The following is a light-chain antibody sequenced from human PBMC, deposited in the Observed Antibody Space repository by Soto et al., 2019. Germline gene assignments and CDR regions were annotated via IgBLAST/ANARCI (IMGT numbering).Light chain of an antibody. J-gene: IGKJ3*01. Sequence: EIGMTHSPATLSVSLGERATLSCRASQRVSSNLAWYQQKPGQAPRLLVYGASTRATGIPARFSGSGSGTEFTLTISSLQSEDSAVYYCQQYNNWPFTFGPGTKVDIK. CDR2: GAS. V-gene: IGKV3-15*01. CDR1: QRVSSN. CDR3: QQYNNWPFT.